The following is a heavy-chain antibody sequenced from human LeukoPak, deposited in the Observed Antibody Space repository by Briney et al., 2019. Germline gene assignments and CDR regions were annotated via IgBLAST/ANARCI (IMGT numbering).Heavy chain of an antibody. CDR1: GYTFTSCY. V-gene: IGHV1-46*03. Sequence: ASVKVSCKASGYTFTSCYMHWVRQAPGQGLEWMGIINPSGGSTSYAQKFQGRVTMTRDTSTSTVYMELSSLRSEDTAVYYCARGPDIVVVPAATYYYYYMDVWGKGTTVTVSS. CDR2: INPSGGST. D-gene: IGHD2-2*01. CDR3: ARGPDIVVVPAATYYYYYMDV. J-gene: IGHJ6*03.